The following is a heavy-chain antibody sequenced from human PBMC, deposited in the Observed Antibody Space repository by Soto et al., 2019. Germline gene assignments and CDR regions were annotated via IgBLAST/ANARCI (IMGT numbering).Heavy chain of an antibody. D-gene: IGHD6-6*01. Sequence: PGGSLRLFCAASGFTLSGYAMDWVRQAPGKGLGYVSGISSNGVGTYYANSVQGRFTISRDNSKNTVYLQMGSLRPEDMAVYYCARRARPDFYYMDVWGKGTTVTVSS. V-gene: IGHV3-64*01. CDR3: ARRARPDFYYMDV. J-gene: IGHJ6*03. CDR1: GFTLSGYA. CDR2: ISSNGVGT.